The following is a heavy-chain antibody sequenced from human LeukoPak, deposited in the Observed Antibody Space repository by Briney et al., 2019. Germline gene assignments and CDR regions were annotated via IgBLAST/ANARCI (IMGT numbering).Heavy chain of an antibody. Sequence: SETLSLTSAVYGGSFSGYYWSWIGQPPGKGLKWIGEINHSGSTNYNPSLKSRVTISVDTSKNQFSLKLSSVTAADTAVYYCARGGATYYYYYGMDVWGQGTTVTVSS. V-gene: IGHV4-34*01. CDR2: INHSGST. CDR1: GGSFSGYY. J-gene: IGHJ6*02. D-gene: IGHD1-26*01. CDR3: ARGGATYYYYYGMDV.